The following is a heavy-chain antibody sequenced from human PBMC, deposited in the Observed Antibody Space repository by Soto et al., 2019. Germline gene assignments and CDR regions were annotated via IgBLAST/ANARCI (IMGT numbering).Heavy chain of an antibody. D-gene: IGHD3-3*01. J-gene: IGHJ5*02. CDR1: GGAISGYY. CDR2: IYSSGGT. Sequence: SETLYLTCTVSGGAISGYYWTWIRQTAGKGLEWIGRIYSSGGTKYNPSLKNRVDMSLDMSKNQFSLRLSSVTAADTAVYYCARGQRFSDSFDPWGQGTLVTVSS. CDR3: ARGQRFSDSFDP. V-gene: IGHV4-4*07.